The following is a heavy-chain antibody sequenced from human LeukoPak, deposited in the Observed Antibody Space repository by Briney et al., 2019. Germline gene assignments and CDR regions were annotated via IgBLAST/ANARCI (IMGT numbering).Heavy chain of an antibody. CDR1: GIPGGSISTYY. D-gene: IGHD2-2*01. V-gene: IGHV4-59*08. Sequence: PSETLSLTCTVSGIPGGSISTYYWSWIRQPPGKGLEWIGYIFSGSTNYSPSLKSRVAISEDTSRNQFSLKLTSVTAADTAVYYCARHRDTRSLDFWGQGTLVTVSS. CDR3: ARHRDTRSLDF. CDR2: IFSGST. J-gene: IGHJ4*02.